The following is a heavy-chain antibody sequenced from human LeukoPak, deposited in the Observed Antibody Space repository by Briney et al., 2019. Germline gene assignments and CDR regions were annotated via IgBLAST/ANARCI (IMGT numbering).Heavy chain of an antibody. Sequence: SETLSLTCTVSGASLRSHYWSWIRQTPGKGLEWIGYGFYIGRTNYNPSLGSRVAISLDTSKNQFSLRLTAVTAAATAVYYCARRDGDNYDFDYWGQGILVTVSS. J-gene: IGHJ4*02. V-gene: IGHV4-59*08. CDR3: ARRDGDNYDFDY. D-gene: IGHD5-24*01. CDR1: GASLRSHY. CDR2: GFYIGRT.